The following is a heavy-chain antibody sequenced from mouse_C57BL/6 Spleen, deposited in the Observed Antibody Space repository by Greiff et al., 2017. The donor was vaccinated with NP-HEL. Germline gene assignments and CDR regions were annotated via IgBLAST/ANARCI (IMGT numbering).Heavy chain of an antibody. J-gene: IGHJ2*01. CDR1: GYTFTSYW. V-gene: IGHV1-50*01. Sequence: QVQLQQPGAELVKPGASVKLSCKASGYTFTSYWMQWVKQRPGQGLEWIGEIDPSDSYTNYNQKFKGKATLTVDTSSSTAYMQLSSLTSEDAAVYYCARSYYYGSSANYFDYWGQGTTLTVSS. CDR2: IDPSDSYT. CDR3: ARSYYYGSSANYFDY. D-gene: IGHD1-1*01.